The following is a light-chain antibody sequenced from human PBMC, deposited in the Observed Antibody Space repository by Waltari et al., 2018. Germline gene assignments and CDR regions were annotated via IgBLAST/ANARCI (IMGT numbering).Light chain of an antibody. CDR2: QDR. Sequence: SYELTQPPSVSVSPGQTAIITCPGNNLGDQSVYWYQQKAGHSPVMIIYQDRERPSGIPARFSGSNSVNTATLTISGTQAMDDADYYCQAWDSHSVIFGGGTKLTVL. CDR3: QAWDSHSVI. CDR1: NLGDQS. V-gene: IGLV3-1*01. J-gene: IGLJ2*01.